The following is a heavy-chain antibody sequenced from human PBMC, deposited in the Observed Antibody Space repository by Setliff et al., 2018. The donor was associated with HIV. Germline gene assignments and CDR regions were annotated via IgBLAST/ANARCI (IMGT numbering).Heavy chain of an antibody. J-gene: IGHJ3*01. CDR2: ISHDGSIE. CDR3: AIDRVVGATLYPLYL. V-gene: IGHV3-30*04. D-gene: IGHD1-26*01. Sequence: AGGSLRLSCAASGFTFRSYAMHWVRQAPGKGLEWVADISHDGSIEDYADSVRGRFTISRDKSKSAVYLQMNSLRPEDTALYYCAIDRVVGATLYPLYLWGQGTMVTVSS. CDR1: GFTFRSYA.